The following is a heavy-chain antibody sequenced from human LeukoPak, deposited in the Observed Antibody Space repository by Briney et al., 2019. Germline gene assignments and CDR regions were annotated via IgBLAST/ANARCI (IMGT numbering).Heavy chain of an antibody. V-gene: IGHV3-30-3*01. CDR1: GFTFNNYA. CDR3: VRTTAVITSVDY. Sequence: GGSLRLSCAASGFTFNNYAMHWVRQAPGKGLEWVAVISHDESNKYYGDSVKGRFTISRDNSKNTLYLQMNSPRAEDTAVYYCVRTTAVITSVDYWGQGTLVTVSS. J-gene: IGHJ4*02. CDR2: ISHDESNK. D-gene: IGHD2-21*02.